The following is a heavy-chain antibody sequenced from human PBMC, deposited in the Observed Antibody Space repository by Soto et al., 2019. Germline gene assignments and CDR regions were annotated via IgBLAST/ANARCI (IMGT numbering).Heavy chain of an antibody. J-gene: IGHJ4*02. CDR1: GFSFSEYT. V-gene: IGHV3-23*01. CDR2: ISGSGGST. Sequence: SLRLSCVASGFSFSEYTLSWVRQAPGKGLEWVSAISGSGGSTYYADSVKGRFTISRDNSKNTLYLQMNSLRAEDTAVYYCAKIPEWLEPELTFDYWGQGTLVTVSS. CDR3: AKIPEWLEPELTFDY. D-gene: IGHD1-1*01.